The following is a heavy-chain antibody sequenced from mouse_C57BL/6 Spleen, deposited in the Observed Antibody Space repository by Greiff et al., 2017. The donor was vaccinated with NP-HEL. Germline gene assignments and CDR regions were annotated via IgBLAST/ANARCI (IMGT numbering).Heavy chain of an antibody. J-gene: IGHJ3*01. CDR1: GYTFTSYW. CDR3: ARADGYYGWFAY. Sequence: QVQLKQPGAELVKPGASVKLSCKASGYTFTSYWMQWVKQRPGQGLEWIGEMDPSDSNTNYNQKFKGKATLTVDTTSSTAYMQLSSLTSEDSAVYYCARADGYYGWFAYWGQGTLVTVSA. V-gene: IGHV1-50*01. D-gene: IGHD2-3*01. CDR2: MDPSDSNT.